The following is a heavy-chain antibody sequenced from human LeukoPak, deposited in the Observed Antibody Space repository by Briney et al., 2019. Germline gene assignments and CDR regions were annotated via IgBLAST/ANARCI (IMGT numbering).Heavy chain of an antibody. CDR1: GGSISSSNW. J-gene: IGHJ4*02. CDR2: IYHSGST. D-gene: IGHD2-2*01. Sequence: PSGTLSLTCAVSGGSISSSNWWSWVRQPPGKGLEWIGEIYHSGSTNYNPSLKSRVTISVDKSKNQFSLKLSSVTAADTALYYCASSDGQPPRFDSSNDVFDYWGQGTLATVSS. V-gene: IGHV4-4*02. CDR3: ASSDGQPPRFDSSNDVFDY.